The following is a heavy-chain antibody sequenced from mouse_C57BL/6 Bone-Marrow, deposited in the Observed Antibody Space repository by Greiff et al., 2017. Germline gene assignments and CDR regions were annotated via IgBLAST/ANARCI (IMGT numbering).Heavy chain of an antibody. CDR1: DSEVFPIAY. CDR2: ILPSIGRT. D-gene: IGHD2-3*01. V-gene: IGHV15-2*01. Sequence: VQLQQSGSELRSPGSSVKLSCKDFDSEVFPIAYMSWVRQKPGHGFEWIGGILPSIGRTIYGEKFEDKATLDADTLSNTAYLELNSLTSEDSAIYYCARGEYDGVPFDVWGTGTTVTVSS. J-gene: IGHJ1*03. CDR3: ARGEYDGVPFDV.